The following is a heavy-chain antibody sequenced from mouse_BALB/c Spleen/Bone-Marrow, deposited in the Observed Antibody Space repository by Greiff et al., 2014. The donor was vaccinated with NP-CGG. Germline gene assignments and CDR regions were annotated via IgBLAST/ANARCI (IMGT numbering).Heavy chain of an antibody. CDR1: GFTFSSFG. J-gene: IGHJ4*01. D-gene: IGHD1-1*01. CDR2: ISSGSSTT. V-gene: IGHV5-17*02. Sequence: DVMLVESGGGLVQPGGSRKLSCAASGFTFSSFGMHWVRQAPEKGLEWVAYISSGSSTTYYADTVKGRFTISRDNTKNTLFLQMTSRRSEDTTMYYCTREGAFITHYYAIDYWGQGTSVTVSS. CDR3: TREGAFITHYYAIDY.